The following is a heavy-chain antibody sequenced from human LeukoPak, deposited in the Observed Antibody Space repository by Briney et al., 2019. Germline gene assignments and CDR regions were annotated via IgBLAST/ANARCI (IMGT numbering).Heavy chain of an antibody. CDR1: VGTFSHYA. V-gene: IGHV1-69*11. CDR2: IIPILGKS. D-gene: IGHD3-16*01. J-gene: IGHJ3*02. Sequence: GASVPVSCKASVGTFSHYAIRGVGQAPGQGREWMGRIIPILGKSKFAQKLQGRVTHTADESTSTAYMELNSLRYDDTAVYFWARARGSHDACYIWGQGTIVSVSS. CDR3: ARARGSHDACYI.